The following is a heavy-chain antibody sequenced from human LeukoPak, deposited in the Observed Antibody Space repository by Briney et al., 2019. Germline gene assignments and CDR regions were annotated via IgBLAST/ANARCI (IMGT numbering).Heavy chain of an antibody. CDR2: ISSSGSTI. CDR1: GFTFSSYE. V-gene: IGHV3-48*03. D-gene: IGHD6-13*01. CDR3: ASFTRVFDY. J-gene: IGHJ4*02. Sequence: GGSLRLCCAASGFTFSSYEMNWVRQAPGKGLEWVSYISSSGSTIYYADSVKGRFTISRDNAKNSLYLQMNSLRAEDTAVYYCASFTRVFDYWGQGTLVTVSS.